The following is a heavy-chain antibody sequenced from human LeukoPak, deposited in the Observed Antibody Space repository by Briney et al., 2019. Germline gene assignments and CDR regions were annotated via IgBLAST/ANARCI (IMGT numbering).Heavy chain of an antibody. CDR3: ARSLGYSYGLWYYYYGMDV. CDR1: GYTFTSYD. Sequence: ASVKVPCKASGYTFTSYDINWVRQATGQGLEWMGWMNPNSGNTGYAQKFQGRVTMTRNTSISTAYMELSSLRSEDTAVYYCARSLGYSYGLWYYYYGMDVWGQGTTVTVSS. J-gene: IGHJ6*02. V-gene: IGHV1-8*01. D-gene: IGHD5-18*01. CDR2: MNPNSGNT.